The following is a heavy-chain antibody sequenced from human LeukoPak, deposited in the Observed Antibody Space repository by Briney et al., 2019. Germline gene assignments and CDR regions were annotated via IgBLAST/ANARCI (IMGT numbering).Heavy chain of an antibody. V-gene: IGHV4-39*07. CDR1: GGSISSSSYY. CDR3: ARDHYYGSGSYPI. Sequence: RTSGTLSLTCTVSGGSISSSSYYWGWIRQPPGKGLEWIGSIYYSGSTYYNPSLKSRVTISVDTSKNQFSLKLSSVTAADTAVYYCARDHYYGSGSYPIWGQGTLVTVSS. J-gene: IGHJ4*02. CDR2: IYYSGST. D-gene: IGHD3-10*01.